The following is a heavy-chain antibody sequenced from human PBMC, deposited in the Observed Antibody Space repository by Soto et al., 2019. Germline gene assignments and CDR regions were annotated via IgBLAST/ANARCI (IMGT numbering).Heavy chain of an antibody. J-gene: IGHJ4*02. D-gene: IGHD6-13*01. CDR2: INPASGST. Sequence: QVQLVQSGAEVKKPGASVKVSCRTSGYTFTHYYIHWVRQAPGQGLEWLGIINPASGSTNYAQDFQGRVTLTMDTSTTTVYMELSGLRAEEKAIFYCARDLAAGDHWGEGTLVTVSS. CDR1: GYTFTHYY. CDR3: ARDLAAGDH. V-gene: IGHV1-46*01.